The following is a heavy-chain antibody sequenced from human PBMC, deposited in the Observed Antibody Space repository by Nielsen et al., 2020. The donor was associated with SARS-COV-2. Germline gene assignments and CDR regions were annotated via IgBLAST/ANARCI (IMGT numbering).Heavy chain of an antibody. J-gene: IGHJ4*02. CDR1: GFTFSSYG. D-gene: IGHD6-13*01. Sequence: GGSLRLSCAASGFTFSSYGMHWVRQAPGKGLEWVAVISYDGSNKYYADSVKGRFTISRDNSKNTLYLQMNSLRAEDTAVYYCAKFLLRGRIAAADFDYWGQGTLVTVSS. CDR2: ISYDGSNK. V-gene: IGHV3-30*18. CDR3: AKFLLRGRIAAADFDY.